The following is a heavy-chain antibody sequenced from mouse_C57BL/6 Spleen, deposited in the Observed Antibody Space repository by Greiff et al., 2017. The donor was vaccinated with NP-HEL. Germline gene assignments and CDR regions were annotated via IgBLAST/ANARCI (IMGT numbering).Heavy chain of an antibody. J-gene: IGHJ3*01. Sequence: VQLQQPGAELVKPGASVKLSCKASGYTFTSYWMHWVKQRPGQGLEWIGMIHPNSGSTNYNEKFKSKATLTVDKSSSTAYMQLSSLTSEDSAVYYWASPDYDYDGAWFAYWGQGTLVTVSA. CDR3: ASPDYDYDGAWFAY. D-gene: IGHD2-4*01. CDR2: IHPNSGST. V-gene: IGHV1-64*01. CDR1: GYTFTSYW.